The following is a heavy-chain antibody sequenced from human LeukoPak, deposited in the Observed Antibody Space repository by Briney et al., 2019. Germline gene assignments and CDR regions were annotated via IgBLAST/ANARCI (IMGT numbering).Heavy chain of an antibody. CDR3: ARVWTSSWYGSDY. Sequence: PGGSLRLSCATSGFTFSNYGFHWVRQAPGKGLEWVAFIRFDESYKYYADSVKGRFTISRDNSKNTLYLQMNSLTGEDTAVYYCARVWTSSWYGSDYWGQGTLVTVSS. J-gene: IGHJ4*02. V-gene: IGHV3-30*02. CDR1: GFTFSNYG. D-gene: IGHD6-13*01. CDR2: IRFDESYK.